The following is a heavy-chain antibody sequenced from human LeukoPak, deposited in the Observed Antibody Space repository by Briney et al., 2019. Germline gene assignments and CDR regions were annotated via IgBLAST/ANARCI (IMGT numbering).Heavy chain of an antibody. J-gene: IGHJ4*02. CDR3: ARGEYSYGPVDY. Sequence: GASVKVSCKASGGTFSNNAINWVRQAPGHGLEWMGGIIPISGKTNYAQKFQGRVSITADESTSTVYMELSRLKSDDTAVYYCARGEYSYGPVDYWGQGTLVTVSS. D-gene: IGHD5-18*01. CDR2: IIPISGKT. V-gene: IGHV1-69*13. CDR1: GGTFSNNA.